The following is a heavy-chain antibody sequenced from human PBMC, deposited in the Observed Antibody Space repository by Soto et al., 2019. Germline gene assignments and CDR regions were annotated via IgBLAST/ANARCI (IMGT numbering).Heavy chain of an antibody. Sequence: GASVKVSCKASGYTFTCYYMHWVRQAPGQGLEWMGWINPNSGGTNYAQKFQGWVTMTRDTSISTAYMELSRLRSDDTAVYYCARDQGSGWYENYYYGMDVWGQGTTVTVSS. D-gene: IGHD6-19*01. J-gene: IGHJ6*02. CDR3: ARDQGSGWYENYYYGMDV. CDR2: INPNSGGT. V-gene: IGHV1-2*04. CDR1: GYTFTCYY.